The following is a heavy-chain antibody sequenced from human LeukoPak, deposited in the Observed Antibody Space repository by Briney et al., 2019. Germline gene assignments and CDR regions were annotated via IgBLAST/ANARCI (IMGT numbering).Heavy chain of an antibody. D-gene: IGHD3-22*01. CDR3: ARLEYSSGWYVC. V-gene: IGHV4-59*01. CDR2: IYYSGST. Sequence: PSETLSLTCSVSGGSMSRYYWSWIRQPPGKGLEWIGYIYYSGSTNYNPSLKSRVTISVDTSKKEFSLKLSSVTAADTAVYFCARLEYSSGWYVCWRQGTLVTVSS. J-gene: IGHJ5*01. CDR1: GGSMSRYY.